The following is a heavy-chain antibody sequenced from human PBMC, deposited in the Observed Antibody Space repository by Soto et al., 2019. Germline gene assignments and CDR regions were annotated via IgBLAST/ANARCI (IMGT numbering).Heavy chain of an antibody. CDR1: GGSINSAYY. D-gene: IGHD3-22*01. J-gene: IGHJ4*02. CDR2: IYYSGST. CDR3: ARPYRSGSYFGFDF. Sequence: QLQLQESGPGLVKPSETLSLTCAVSGGSINSAYYWGWIRQPPGEGLEWIGSIYYSGSTSYNPSLKSRVTISADTSKNQFPLNLNAVTAADTAVYYCARPYRSGSYFGFDFWGLGILVTVSA. V-gene: IGHV4-39*01.